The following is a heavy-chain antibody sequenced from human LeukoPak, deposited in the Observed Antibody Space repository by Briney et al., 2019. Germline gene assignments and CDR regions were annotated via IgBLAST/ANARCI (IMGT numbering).Heavy chain of an antibody. CDR3: ARGGIQLWYADY. CDR1: GFTFSSYG. J-gene: IGHJ4*02. Sequence: GGSLRLSCAASGFTFSSYGMHWVRQAPGKGLEWVAVIWYDGSNKYYADSVKGRFTISRDSSKNTLYLQMNSLRGEDTAVYFCARGGIQLWYADYWGQGTLVTVSS. D-gene: IGHD5-18*01. CDR2: IWYDGSNK. V-gene: IGHV3-33*01.